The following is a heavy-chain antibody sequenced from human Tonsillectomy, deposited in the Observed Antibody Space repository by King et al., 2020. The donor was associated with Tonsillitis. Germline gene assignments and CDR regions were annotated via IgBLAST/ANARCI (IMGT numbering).Heavy chain of an antibody. J-gene: IGHJ4*02. CDR3: AKVSGGNVINQIFHD. CDR2: IRYDGGNR. Sequence: VQLVESGGGVVQPGGSLRLSCAASGFAFSSYGMHWVRQAPGKGLEWVAYIRYDGGNRRYGDSVRGRFTISRDNSKSTLHLQMNSLRTDDTAVYVCAKVSGGNVINQIFHDWGQGALVTVSS. D-gene: IGHD1-1*01. CDR1: GFAFSSYG. V-gene: IGHV3-30*02.